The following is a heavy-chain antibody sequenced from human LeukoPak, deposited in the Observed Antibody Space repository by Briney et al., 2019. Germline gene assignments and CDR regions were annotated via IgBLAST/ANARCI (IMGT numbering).Heavy chain of an antibody. J-gene: IGHJ5*02. CDR2: INPNSGGT. CDR3: ARELGYCSSTSCYRSGNWFDP. V-gene: IGHV1-2*02. CDR1: GYTFTGYY. D-gene: IGHD2-2*01. Sequence: ASVKVSCKASGYTFTGYYMHWVRQAPGQGLEWMGWINPNSGGTNYAQKFQGRATMTRDTSISTAYMELSRLRSDDTAVYYCARELGYCSSTSCYRSGNWFDPWGQGTLVTVSS.